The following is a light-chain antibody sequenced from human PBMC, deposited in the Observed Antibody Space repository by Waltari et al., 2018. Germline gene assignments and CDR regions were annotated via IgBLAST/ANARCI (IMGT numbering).Light chain of an antibody. J-gene: IGKJ2*01. CDR1: QSVFHTNDKNY. V-gene: IGKV4-1*01. CDR2: WAS. Sequence: DIVMTQSPDSLAVSLGERAVINCKSSQSVFHTNDKNYLAWYQQKPGQPPKLLIYWASTRDSGVPDRFSGSGSGTDFTVAISSLQPEDVAVYVCQQYYSSPNTFGQGTKVEIK. CDR3: QQYYSSPNT.